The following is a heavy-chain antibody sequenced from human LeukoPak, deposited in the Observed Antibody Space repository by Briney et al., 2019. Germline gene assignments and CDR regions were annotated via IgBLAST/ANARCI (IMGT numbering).Heavy chain of an antibody. CDR3: AREYGGNAPLGY. D-gene: IGHD4-23*01. CDR2: INSDGSST. J-gene: IGHJ4*02. V-gene: IGHV3-74*01. CDR1: GFTFSSYL. Sequence: SGGSLRLSCAASGFTFSSYLMHWVRQAPGKGLVWVSRINSDGSSTSCADSVKGRFTISRDNAKNTLYLQMNSLRAEDTAVYYCAREYGGNAPLGYWGQGTLVTVSS.